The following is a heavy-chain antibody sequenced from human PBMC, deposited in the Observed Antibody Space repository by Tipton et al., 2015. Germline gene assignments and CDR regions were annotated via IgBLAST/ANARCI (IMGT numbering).Heavy chain of an antibody. V-gene: IGHV3-23*01. CDR1: GFTFGSYD. J-gene: IGHJ4*02. CDR3: ARDAPVVGVDY. D-gene: IGHD3-10*01. Sequence: GSLRLSCVASGFTFGSYDMSWVRQAPGRGLEWVSTISSDGTDTLHAVPVLGRFTISRDNAKNTLYLHMNSLRAEDTAVYYCARDAPVVGVDYWGQGTLVTVSS. CDR2: ISSDGTDT.